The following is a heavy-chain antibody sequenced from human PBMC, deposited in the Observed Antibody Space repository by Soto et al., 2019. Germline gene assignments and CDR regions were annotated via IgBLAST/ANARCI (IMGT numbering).Heavy chain of an antibody. Sequence: PSETLSLTCTVSGGSISSGGYYWSWIRQHPGKGLEWIGYIYYSGSTYYNPSLKSRVTISVDTSKNQFSLKLSSVTAADTAVYYCARLVPTDSDYYYYYGMDVWGQGTTVTVSS. CDR1: GGSISSGGYY. V-gene: IGHV4-31*03. D-gene: IGHD6-6*01. CDR2: IYYSGST. J-gene: IGHJ6*02. CDR3: ARLVPTDSDYYYYYGMDV.